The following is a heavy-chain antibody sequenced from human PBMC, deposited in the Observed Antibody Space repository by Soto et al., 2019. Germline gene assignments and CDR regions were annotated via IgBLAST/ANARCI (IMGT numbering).Heavy chain of an antibody. V-gene: IGHV1-2*02. CDR3: ARSRVVPAAIVLSDYHYGMDV. CDR1: GYTFTGYD. J-gene: IGHJ6*02. Sequence: ASVKVSCKAYGYTFTGYDMHWVRQAPGQGLEWMGWGNPNSGGTNYAQKFQGRVTMTRDTSISTAYMELRSLRSDDTAVYYCARSRVVPAAIVLSDYHYGMDVWGQGTTVTVSS. CDR2: GNPNSGGT. D-gene: IGHD2-2*01.